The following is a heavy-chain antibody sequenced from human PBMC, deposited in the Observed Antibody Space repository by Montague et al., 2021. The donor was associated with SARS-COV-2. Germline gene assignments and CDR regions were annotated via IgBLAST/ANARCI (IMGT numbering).Heavy chain of an antibody. J-gene: IGHJ3*02. CDR1: GDSISSGGYY. CDR3: ARVQGITMIVVVIGAFDI. D-gene: IGHD3-22*01. CDR2: IYYSGST. Sequence: TLSLTCTVSGDSISSGGYYWSWIRQPPGKGLEWIGYIYYSGSTYYNPSLKSRVTISVDTSKNQFSLKLSSVTAAATAVYYCARVQGITMIVVVIGAFDIWGQGTMVTVSS. V-gene: IGHV4-31*03.